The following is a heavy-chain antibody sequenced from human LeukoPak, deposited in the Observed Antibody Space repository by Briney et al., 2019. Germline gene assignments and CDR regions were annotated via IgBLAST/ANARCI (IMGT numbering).Heavy chain of an antibody. D-gene: IGHD1-26*01. CDR1: GYSFTTYW. CDR2: IYPGDSGT. J-gene: IGHJ5*02. CDR3: ARQGPSEVLGDTSCFDP. Sequence: GESLKISCYGSGYSFTTYWIAWVRQMPGKGLEWMGLIYPGDSGTRYSPSFQGQVTISADKSISTAYLQWSSLKASDTAMYYCARQGPSEVLGDTSCFDPWGQGTLVTVSS. V-gene: IGHV5-51*01.